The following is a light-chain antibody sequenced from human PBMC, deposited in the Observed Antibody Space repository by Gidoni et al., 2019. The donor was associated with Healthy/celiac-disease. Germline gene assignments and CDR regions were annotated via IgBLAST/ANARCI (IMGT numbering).Light chain of an antibody. Sequence: DIQIPQSPSSLSASVGDRVTITCRASQSISSYLNCYQQKPGKAPKLLIYAASSLKSGVPSRCSGSGARKDFTLTISRLQQEDSANYYCQQSYSTPLTFGGGTKVEIK. V-gene: IGKV1-39*01. CDR1: QSISSY. CDR2: AAS. CDR3: QQSYSTPLT. J-gene: IGKJ4*01.